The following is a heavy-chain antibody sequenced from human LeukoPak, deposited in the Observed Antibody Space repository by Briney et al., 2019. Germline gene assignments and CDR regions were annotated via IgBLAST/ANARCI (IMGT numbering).Heavy chain of an antibody. J-gene: IGHJ3*02. V-gene: IGHV1-2*02. D-gene: IGHD3-10*01. Sequence: GASVKVSCKTSGYTFTGYYIHWVRQAPGQGPEWMGWISPSSGGTNYAQKFQDRVSMTRDTSINTAYMELSRLRSDDTAVYYCVRDGSFDIWGQGTMVTVSS. CDR2: ISPSSGGT. CDR3: VRDGSFDI. CDR1: GYTFTGYY.